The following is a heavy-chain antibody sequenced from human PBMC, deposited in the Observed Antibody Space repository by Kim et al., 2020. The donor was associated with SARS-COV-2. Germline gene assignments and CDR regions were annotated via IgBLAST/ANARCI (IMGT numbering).Heavy chain of an antibody. D-gene: IGHD6-13*01. V-gene: IGHV3-23*01. J-gene: IGHJ6*02. CDR3: AKVGYSSSWGDYYYYGMDV. CDR1: GFTFSSYA. CDR2: ISGSGGST. Sequence: GGSLRLSCAASGFTFSSYAMSWVRQAPGKGLEWVSAISGSGGSTYYADSVKGRFTISRDNSKNTLYLQMNSLRAEDTAVYYCAKVGYSSSWGDYYYYGMDVWGQGTTVTVSS.